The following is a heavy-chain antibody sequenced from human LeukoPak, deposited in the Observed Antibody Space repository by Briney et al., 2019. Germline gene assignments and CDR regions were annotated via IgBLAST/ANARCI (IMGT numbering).Heavy chain of an antibody. D-gene: IGHD3-10*01. CDR2: IYYSGST. CDR1: GGSISSYY. CDR3: ARGRYGSGSYFFDY. J-gene: IGHJ4*02. V-gene: IGHV4-59*12. Sequence: ASETLSLTCTVSGGSISSYYWSWTRQPPGKGLEWIGYIYYSGSTNYNPSLKSRVTISVDTSKNQFSVKLNSVTAADTAVYYCARGRYGSGSYFFDYWGQGTLVTVSS.